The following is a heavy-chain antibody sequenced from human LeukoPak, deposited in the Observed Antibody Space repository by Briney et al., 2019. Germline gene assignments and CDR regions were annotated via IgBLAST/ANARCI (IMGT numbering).Heavy chain of an antibody. J-gene: IGHJ3*02. CDR1: GGSISSYY. CDR3: ARVLNYYGSGSYYNVAFDI. D-gene: IGHD3-10*01. Sequence: SETLSLTCTVSGGSISSYYWSWIRQPAGKGLEWIGRIYTSGSTNYNPSLKSRVTMSVDTSKNQFSLKLSSVTAADTAVYYCARVLNYYGSGSYYNVAFDIWGQETMVTVSS. V-gene: IGHV4-4*07. CDR2: IYTSGST.